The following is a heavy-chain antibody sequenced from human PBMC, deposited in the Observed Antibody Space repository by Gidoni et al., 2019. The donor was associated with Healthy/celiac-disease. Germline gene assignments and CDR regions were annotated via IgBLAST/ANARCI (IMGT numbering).Heavy chain of an antibody. D-gene: IGHD2-21*01. Sequence: EVQLLESGGGLVPPGGSLRLSCAASRFTFSSYARSWVRQAPGKGLEWVAAISGSGGSTDYADSVKGRFTISRDNSKNTLYLQMNSLRAEDTAVYYCAKYSGSSPVVIAISHFDYWGQGTQVTVSS. CDR3: AKYSGSSPVVIAISHFDY. J-gene: IGHJ4*02. CDR1: RFTFSSYA. CDR2: ISGSGGST. V-gene: IGHV3-23*01.